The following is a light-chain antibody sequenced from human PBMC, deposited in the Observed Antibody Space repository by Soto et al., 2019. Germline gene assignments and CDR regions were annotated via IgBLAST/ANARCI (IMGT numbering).Light chain of an antibody. J-gene: IGKJ5*01. CDR1: QSITYW. CDR2: DVF. V-gene: IGKV1-5*01. CDR3: QQYHSFSFT. Sequence: GDIVTITCRASQSITYWLAWYQQNPGRAPKLLIYDVFNLQSGVPSRFSGSGSGTEFTLTLSSLQPDDSATYYCQQYHSFSFTFGQGTRLE.